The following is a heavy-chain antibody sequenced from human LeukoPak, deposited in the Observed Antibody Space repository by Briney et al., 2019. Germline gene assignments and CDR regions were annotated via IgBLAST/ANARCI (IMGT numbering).Heavy chain of an antibody. CDR3: ARVLTARSGGYDAFDI. Sequence: GGSLRLSCAASGFTFSSYWMHWVRQAPGKGLVWVSRINSDGSSTSYADSVKGRFTISRENAKNSLYLQMNSLRAGDTAVYYCARVLTARSGGYDAFDIWGQGTMVTVSS. CDR1: GFTFSSYW. V-gene: IGHV3-74*01. CDR2: INSDGSST. D-gene: IGHD6-25*01. J-gene: IGHJ3*02.